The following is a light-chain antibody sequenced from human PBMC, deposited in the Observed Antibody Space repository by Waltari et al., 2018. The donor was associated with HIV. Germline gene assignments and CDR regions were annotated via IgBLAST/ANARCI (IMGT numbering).Light chain of an antibody. J-gene: IGLJ2*01. Sequence: SVLTQPPSASGTPGRRVTTPCSGTPPTTGSMDVSCNQHPQGAAPKPLSQRNNQRPSGVPDRFSGSTSGTSASLAISGLRSEDEADYYCVAWDDSLRGVVFGGGTKVAAL. CDR1: PPTTGSMD. V-gene: IGLV1-47*01. CDR2: RNN. CDR3: VAWDDSLRGVV.